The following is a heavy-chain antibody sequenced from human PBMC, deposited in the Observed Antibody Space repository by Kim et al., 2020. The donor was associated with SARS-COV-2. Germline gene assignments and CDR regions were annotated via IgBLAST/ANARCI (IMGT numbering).Heavy chain of an antibody. Sequence: GGSLRLSCAASGFTFSSYDMHWVRQATGKGLEWVSPISTAGSTYYPGSVKGRFTISRENAKNSLYLQMNSLRAGDTAVYYCARGVGKGIAAAGTPIDYWGQGTLVTVSS. J-gene: IGHJ4*02. V-gene: IGHV3-13*04. CDR3: ARGVGKGIAAAGTPIDY. CDR2: ISTAGST. CDR1: GFTFSSYD. D-gene: IGHD6-13*01.